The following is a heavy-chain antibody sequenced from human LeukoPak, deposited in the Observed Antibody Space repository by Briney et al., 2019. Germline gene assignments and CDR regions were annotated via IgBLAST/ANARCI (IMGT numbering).Heavy chain of an antibody. V-gene: IGHV1-2*02. CDR1: GYTFTTYS. J-gene: IGHJ4*02. D-gene: IGHD2-15*01. CDR2: INPNSGGT. CDR3: ARFSWID. Sequence: ASVKVSCKASGYTFTTYSLAWVRQAPGQGLEWMGWINPNSGGTNYAQKFQGRVTMTRNTSISTAYMELSRLRSDDTAVYYCARFSWIDWGQGTLVTVSS.